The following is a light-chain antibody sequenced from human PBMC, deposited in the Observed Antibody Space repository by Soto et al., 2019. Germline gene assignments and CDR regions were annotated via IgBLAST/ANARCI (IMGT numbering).Light chain of an antibody. V-gene: IGKV1-5*03. CDR3: QQYNSYSPT. Sequence: DIQMTQSPSTLYASVGDRVTITCRASQSISTWLAWYQQKPGKAPNLLIYKASSLETGVPSRFSGSGSGTEFTLTISSLQPDDFATFYCQQYNSYSPTFGQGTKVEIK. J-gene: IGKJ1*01. CDR2: KAS. CDR1: QSISTW.